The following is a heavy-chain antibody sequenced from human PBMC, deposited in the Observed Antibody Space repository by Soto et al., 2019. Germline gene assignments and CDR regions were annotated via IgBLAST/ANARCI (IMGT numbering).Heavy chain of an antibody. CDR1: GFSVGNARMG. J-gene: IGHJ4*02. CDR2: IFSNDEK. V-gene: IGHV2-26*01. D-gene: IGHD6-19*01. CDR3: ARMHLGSGWANFDY. Sequence: QVTLKESGPVLVKPTETLTLTCTVSGFSVGNARMGVTWIRQPPGKALEWLAHIFSNDEKSYSTSLKSRLTISKDTSKSQVVLTMTNMDPVDTATYYCARMHLGSGWANFDYWAQGTLVTVSS.